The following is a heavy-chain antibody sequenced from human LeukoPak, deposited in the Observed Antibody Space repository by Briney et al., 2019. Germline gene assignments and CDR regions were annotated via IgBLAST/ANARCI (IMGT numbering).Heavy chain of an antibody. V-gene: IGHV3-23*01. CDR3: AKVRGYYGSGSFYYFDY. CDR1: GFTFSSYG. Sequence: GGSPRLSCAASGFTFSSYGMSWVRQAPGKGLEWVSAISGSGGSAYYADSVKGRFTISRDNTKNTLYLQMNSLRAEDTAVYYCAKVRGYYGSGSFYYFDYWGQGTLVTVSS. CDR2: ISGSGGSA. J-gene: IGHJ4*02. D-gene: IGHD3-10*01.